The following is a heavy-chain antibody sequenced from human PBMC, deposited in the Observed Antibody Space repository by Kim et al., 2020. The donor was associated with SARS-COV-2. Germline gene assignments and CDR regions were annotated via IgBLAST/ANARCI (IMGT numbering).Heavy chain of an antibody. J-gene: IGHJ6*02. D-gene: IGHD3-10*01. CDR3: ARIGMVRGVPYYYYGMDV. Sequence: KRRVTISVDTSENQFSLKLSSVTAADTAVYYCARIGMVRGVPYYYYGMDVWGQGTTVTVSS. V-gene: IGHV4-39*01.